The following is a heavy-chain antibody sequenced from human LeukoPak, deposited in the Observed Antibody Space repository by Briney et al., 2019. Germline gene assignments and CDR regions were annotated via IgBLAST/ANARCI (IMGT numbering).Heavy chain of an antibody. V-gene: IGHV4-38-2*01. Sequence: GSLRLSCAASGFTFSDYYMSWIRQPPGKGLEWIGSIYYSGSTYYNPSLKSRVTISVDTSKNQFSLKLSPVTAADTAVYYCARSEGYDSSGYYLSNDYWGQGTLVTVSS. CDR3: ARSEGYDSSGYYLSNDY. D-gene: IGHD3-22*01. CDR2: IYYSGST. J-gene: IGHJ4*02. CDR1: GFTFSDYY.